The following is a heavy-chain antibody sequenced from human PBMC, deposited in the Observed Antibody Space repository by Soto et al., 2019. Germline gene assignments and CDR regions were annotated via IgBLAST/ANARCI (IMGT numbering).Heavy chain of an antibody. CDR1: GFTFSSYW. CDR2: IKQDGSEK. CDR3: AREIKTTAIKYYYYGMDV. Sequence: PGGSLRLSCAASGFTFSSYWMNWGRQAPGKGLEWVANIKQDGSEKYYVDSVKGRFTISRDSAKNSLYLQMNSLRAEDTAVYYCAREIKTTAIKYYYYGMDVWGQGTTVTVSS. V-gene: IGHV3-7*01. D-gene: IGHD4-4*01. J-gene: IGHJ6*02.